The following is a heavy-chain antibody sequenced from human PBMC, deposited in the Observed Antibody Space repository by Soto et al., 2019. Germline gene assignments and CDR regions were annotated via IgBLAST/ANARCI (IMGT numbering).Heavy chain of an antibody. Sequence: QAHLVQSGAEVKKPGASVKVSCKASGYNFTQYTIHWVRQAPGQRLEWMGWITAGDGKTQYSKKFQTRVTIRSDVSATTVYMDLNSLRSEDTAVYYCARDLYSSSFFWFDAWGRGTLVIVSS. J-gene: IGHJ5*02. V-gene: IGHV1-3*01. D-gene: IGHD2-2*01. CDR2: ITAGDGKT. CDR1: GYNFTQYT. CDR3: ARDLYSSSFFWFDA.